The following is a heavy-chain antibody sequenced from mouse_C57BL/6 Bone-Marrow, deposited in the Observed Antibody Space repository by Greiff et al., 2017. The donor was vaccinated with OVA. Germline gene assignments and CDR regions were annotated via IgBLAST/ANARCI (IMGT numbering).Heavy chain of an antibody. CDR3: ARSPV. J-gene: IGHJ1*03. Sequence: QVHVKQPGAELVKPGASVKLSCKASGYTFTSYWMQWVKQRPGQGLEWIGEIDPSDSYTNYNQKFKGKATLTVDTSSSTAYMQLSSLTSEDSAVYYCARSPVWGTGTTVTVSS. CDR2: IDPSDSYT. CDR1: GYTFTSYW. V-gene: IGHV1-50*01.